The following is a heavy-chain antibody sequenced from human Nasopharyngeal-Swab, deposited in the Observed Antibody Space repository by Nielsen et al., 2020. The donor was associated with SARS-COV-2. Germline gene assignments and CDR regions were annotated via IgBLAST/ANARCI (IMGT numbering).Heavy chain of an antibody. D-gene: IGHD1-14*01. CDR3: AKAHEEVPETFDI. Sequence: GESLKISCAASGFTFDDYAMHWVRQAPGKGLEWVSLISGDGGSTYYADSVKSRFTISRDNAKNSLYLQMNSLRAEDTALYYCAKAHEEVPETFDIWGQGTMVTVSS. V-gene: IGHV3-43*02. J-gene: IGHJ3*02. CDR1: GFTFDDYA. CDR2: ISGDGGST.